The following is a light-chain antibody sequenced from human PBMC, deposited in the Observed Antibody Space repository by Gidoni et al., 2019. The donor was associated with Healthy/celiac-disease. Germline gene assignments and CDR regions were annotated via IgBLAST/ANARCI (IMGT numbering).Light chain of an antibody. J-gene: IGKJ1*01. V-gene: IGKV4-1*01. CDR3: QQYYSTPRT. CDR2: WAS. Sequence: DIVMTQSPDSLAVSLGERATIHCKSSKSVLYSSNNNNYLAWYQQKPGQPPKLLIYWASTRESGVPDRFSGSGSGTDFTLTISSLQAEDVAVYYCQQYYSTPRTFGQGTKVEIK. CDR1: KSVLYSSNNNNY.